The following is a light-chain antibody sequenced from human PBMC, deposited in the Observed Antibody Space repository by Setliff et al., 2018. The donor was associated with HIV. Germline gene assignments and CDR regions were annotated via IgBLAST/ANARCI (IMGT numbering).Light chain of an antibody. CDR2: NDS. Sequence: SYELTQPSSVSVAPGKTASITCGGNNIGSKGVHWYQQKPGQAPVLVIYNDSDRPSGIPERLSGSNSGTTATLTISRVEAGDEADYCCQVWDSSSDHYVFGTGTKVTVL. J-gene: IGLJ1*01. CDR1: NIGSKG. V-gene: IGLV3-21*04. CDR3: QVWDSSSDHYV.